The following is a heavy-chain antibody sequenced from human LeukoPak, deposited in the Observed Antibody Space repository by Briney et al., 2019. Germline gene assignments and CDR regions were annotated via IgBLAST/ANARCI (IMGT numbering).Heavy chain of an antibody. J-gene: IGHJ5*02. V-gene: IGHV4-4*07. CDR1: GGSISSYY. D-gene: IGHD4-11*01. CDR3: AGGDSNYDSFDP. Sequence: SETLSLTCTVSGGSISSYYWSWIRQPAGKGLEWIGRIYTSGSTNYNPSLKSRVTMSVDTSKNQFSLKLSSVTAADTAVYYCAGGDSNYDSFDPWGQGTLVTVSS. CDR2: IYTSGST.